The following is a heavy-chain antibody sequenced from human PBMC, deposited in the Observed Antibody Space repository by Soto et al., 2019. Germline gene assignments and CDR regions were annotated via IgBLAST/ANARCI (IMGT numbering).Heavy chain of an antibody. CDR1: GFTFSGYE. D-gene: IGHD6-25*01. V-gene: IGHV3-48*03. CDR3: ARDGPAADFDY. J-gene: IGHJ4*02. Sequence: PGGSLRLSCAASGFTFSGYEMNWVRQAPGKGLEWVSYISDNGRTKYYADSVKGRFTISRDNAKKSLYLQMNSLRAEDMAVYYCARDGPAADFDYWGQGSLVTVSS. CDR2: ISDNGRTK.